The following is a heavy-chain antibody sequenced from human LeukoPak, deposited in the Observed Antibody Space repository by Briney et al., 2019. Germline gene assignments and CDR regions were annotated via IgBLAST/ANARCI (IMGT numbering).Heavy chain of an antibody. V-gene: IGHV3-23*01. CDR3: ASSTLYSRSYATDY. CDR2: ISGSGGST. D-gene: IGHD1-26*01. Sequence: GGSLRLSCAASGFTFSSYAMSWVRQAPGKGLEWVSAISGSGGSTYYADSVKGRFTISRDNSKNTLYLQMNSLRAEDTAVYYCASSTLYSRSYATDYWGQGTLVTVSS. J-gene: IGHJ4*02. CDR1: GFTFSSYA.